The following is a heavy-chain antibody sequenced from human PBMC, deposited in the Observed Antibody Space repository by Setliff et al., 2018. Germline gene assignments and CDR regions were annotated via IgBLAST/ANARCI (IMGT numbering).Heavy chain of an antibody. CDR1: GFTFSSYT. Sequence: GGSLRLSCAASGFTFSSYTMHWVRQAPGKELEWVALISSDGSHKYYTDSVKGRFTISRDNSKNTLFLQMTSLRPEDTAVYYCAKDSGWFLPFDSWGQGTRGTV. D-gene: IGHD6-19*01. J-gene: IGHJ4*02. V-gene: IGHV3-30*04. CDR3: AKDSGWFLPFDS. CDR2: ISSDGSHK.